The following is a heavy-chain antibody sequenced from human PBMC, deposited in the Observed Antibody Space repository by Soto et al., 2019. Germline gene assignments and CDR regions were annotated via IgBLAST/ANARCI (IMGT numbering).Heavy chain of an antibody. CDR1: GYTFTSYA. V-gene: IGHV1-3*01. Sequence: QVQLVQSGAEVKKPGASVKVSCKASGYTFTSYAMHWVRQAPGQRLEWMGWINAGNGNTKYSQKFQGKVTITRDTSASTAYMELSSLRSEDTAVYYCARLAARPGVLDYWGQGTLVTVSS. CDR2: INAGNGNT. CDR3: ARLAARPGVLDY. D-gene: IGHD6-6*01. J-gene: IGHJ4*02.